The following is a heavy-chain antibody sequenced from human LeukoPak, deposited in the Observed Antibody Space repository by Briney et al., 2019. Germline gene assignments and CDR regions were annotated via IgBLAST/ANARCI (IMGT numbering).Heavy chain of an antibody. CDR1: GFTFSSYS. D-gene: IGHD1-20*01. V-gene: IGHV3-21*01. Sequence: GGSLRLSCAASGFTFSSYSMNWVRQAPGKGLEWVSSISSSSYIYYADSVKGRFTISRDNAKNSLYLQMNSLRAEDTAVYYCARVYNWNDSDYWGQGTLVTVSS. CDR3: ARVYNWNDSDY. CDR2: ISSSSYI. J-gene: IGHJ4*02.